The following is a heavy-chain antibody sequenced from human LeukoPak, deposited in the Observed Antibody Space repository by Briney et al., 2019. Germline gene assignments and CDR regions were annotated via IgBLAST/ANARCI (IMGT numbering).Heavy chain of an antibody. Sequence: PSQTLSLTCTVSGGSISSGSYYWTWIRQHPEKGLEWIGYMYYSGTTYYNPSLKSRVTISVDTSKNQFSLKLSSVTAADTAVYYCARGIVGATSLPNWFDPWGQGTLVTVSS. J-gene: IGHJ5*02. CDR1: GGSISSGSYY. V-gene: IGHV4-31*03. D-gene: IGHD1-26*01. CDR2: MYYSGTT. CDR3: ARGIVGATSLPNWFDP.